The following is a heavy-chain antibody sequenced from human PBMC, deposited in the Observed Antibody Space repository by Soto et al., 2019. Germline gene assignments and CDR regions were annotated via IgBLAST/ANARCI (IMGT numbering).Heavy chain of an antibody. CDR3: AREPRY. CDR1: GGSISSYY. Sequence: SETLSLTCTVSGGSISSYYWTWIRQPPGTGLEWIGEINHSGSTNYNPSLKSRVTISVDTSKNQFSLKLSSVTAADTAVYYCAREPRYWGQGTLVTVSS. CDR2: INHSGST. V-gene: IGHV4-34*09. J-gene: IGHJ4*02.